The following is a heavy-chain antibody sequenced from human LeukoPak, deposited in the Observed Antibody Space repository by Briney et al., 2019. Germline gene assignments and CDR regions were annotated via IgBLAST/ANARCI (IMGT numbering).Heavy chain of an antibody. CDR1: GFNFKNYN. V-gene: IGHV3-21*01. CDR3: AREVGSGWKYFDN. CDR2: ISSSSSYI. J-gene: IGHJ4*02. D-gene: IGHD6-19*01. Sequence: PGGSLRLSCAASGFNFKNYNMNWVRQAPGKGLEWVSSISSSSSYISYADSVRGRFTISRDNARNSLYLQVNSLRSEDTAVYYCAREVGSGWKYFDNWGQGTLVTVSS.